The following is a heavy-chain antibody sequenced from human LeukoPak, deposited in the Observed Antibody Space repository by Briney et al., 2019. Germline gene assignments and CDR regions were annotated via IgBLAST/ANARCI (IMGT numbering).Heavy chain of an antibody. J-gene: IGHJ3*02. Sequence: SETLSLTCTVSGGSISSYYWSWIRQPPGKGLEWIGYIYYSGSTNYNPSLKSRVTISIDTSKNQFSLKLSSVTAADTAVYYCARGRTYGIAARRDAFDIWGQGTMVTVSS. V-gene: IGHV4-59*01. D-gene: IGHD6-6*01. CDR1: GGSISSYY. CDR2: IYYSGST. CDR3: ARGRTYGIAARRDAFDI.